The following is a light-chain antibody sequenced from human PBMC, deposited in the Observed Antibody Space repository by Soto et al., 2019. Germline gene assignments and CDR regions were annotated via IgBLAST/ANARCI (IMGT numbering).Light chain of an antibody. V-gene: IGKV1-39*01. J-gene: IGKJ4*01. CDR3: QQSYSTPLT. Sequence: DIHMTHSPSSLSASVGDRVTITCRASQSISSYLNWYQQKPGKAPKLLIYAASSLQSGVPSRFSGSGSGTDFTLTISSLQPEDFATYYCQQSYSTPLTFGGGTKVDI. CDR2: AAS. CDR1: QSISSY.